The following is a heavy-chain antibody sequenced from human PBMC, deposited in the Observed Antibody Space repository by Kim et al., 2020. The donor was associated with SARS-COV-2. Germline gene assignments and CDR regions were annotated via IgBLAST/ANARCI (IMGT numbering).Heavy chain of an antibody. D-gene: IGHD6-13*01. V-gene: IGHV3-23*01. CDR3: AKARGVYSSSWPYYFDY. J-gene: IGHJ4*02. Sequence: GGSLRLSCAASGFTFSSYAMSWVRQAPGKGLEWVSAISGSGGSTYYADSVKGRFTISRDNSKNTLYLQMNSLRAEDTAVYYCAKARGVYSSSWPYYFDYWGQGTLVTVSS. CDR1: GFTFSSYA. CDR2: ISGSGGST.